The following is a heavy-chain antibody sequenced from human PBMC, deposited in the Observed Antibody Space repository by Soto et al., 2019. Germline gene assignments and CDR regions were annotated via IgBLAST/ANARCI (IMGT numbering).Heavy chain of an antibody. J-gene: IGHJ4*02. CDR3: ARVGVSGSHFDY. CDR2: IWYDGSNK. D-gene: IGHD3-22*01. Sequence: QVQLVESGGGVVQPGRSLRLSSAASGFTFSSYGMHWVRQAPGKGLEWVAVIWYDGSNKYYADSVKGRFTISRDNSKNTLYLQMNSLRAEDTAVYYCARVGVSGSHFDYWGQGTLVTVSS. V-gene: IGHV3-33*01. CDR1: GFTFSSYG.